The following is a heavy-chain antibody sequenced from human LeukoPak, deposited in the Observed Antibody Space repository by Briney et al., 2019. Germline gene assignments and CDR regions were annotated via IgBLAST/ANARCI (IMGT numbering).Heavy chain of an antibody. CDR1: GFTFSDYS. V-gene: IGHV3-21*01. Sequence: GGSLRLSCAASGFTFSDYSMNWVRQAPGKGLEWVSSISSSSSYIYYADSVKGRFTISRDNAKNSLYLQMNSLRAEDTAVYYCARASGYCSGGSCYSAHHFDYWGQGTLVTVSS. CDR3: ARASGYCSGGSCYSAHHFDY. J-gene: IGHJ4*02. D-gene: IGHD2-15*01. CDR2: ISSSSSYI.